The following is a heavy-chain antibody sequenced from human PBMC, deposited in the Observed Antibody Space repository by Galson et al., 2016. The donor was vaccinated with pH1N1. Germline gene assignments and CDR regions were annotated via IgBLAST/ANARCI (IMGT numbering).Heavy chain of an antibody. CDR3: ARGALGMGFDS. Sequence: SLRLSCAASGFLFSGYTMNWIRQAPGKGPEWVSSISSTGRNIYSADSLKGRFTISRDNAKNSLYLQMNSLRAEDTAVYYCARGALGMGFDSWGQGTLVTVSS. CDR2: ISSTGRNI. CDR1: GFLFSGYT. D-gene: IGHD7-27*01. J-gene: IGHJ4*02. V-gene: IGHV3-21*01.